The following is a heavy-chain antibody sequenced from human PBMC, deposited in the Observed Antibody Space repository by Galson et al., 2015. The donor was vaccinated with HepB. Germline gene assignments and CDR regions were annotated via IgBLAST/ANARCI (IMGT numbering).Heavy chain of an antibody. J-gene: IGHJ2*01. D-gene: IGHD7-27*01. CDR1: GFTFSSYG. CDR2: IWYDGSNK. CDR3: ARDSGDLWYFDL. Sequence: SLRLSCAASGFTFSSYGMHWVRQAPGKGLEWVAVIWYDGSNKYYADSVKGRLTISRDNSKNTLYLQMNSLRAEDTAVYYCARDSGDLWYFDLWGRGTLVTVSS. V-gene: IGHV3-33*01.